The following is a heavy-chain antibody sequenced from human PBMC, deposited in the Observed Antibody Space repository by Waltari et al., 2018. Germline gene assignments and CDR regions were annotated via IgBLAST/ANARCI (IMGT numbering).Heavy chain of an antibody. J-gene: IGHJ5*02. Sequence: VRLVESGGGRVEPGESLRLSCVGSGFSFDEYSMNWVRQAPGKGLEWVLSWNNGGDYKGYADSVEGRFTISRDNDKNTLYLQMNDLRVDDTAIYYCARGKAFDPWGQGTRVNVSS. CDR1: GFSFDEYS. CDR2: WNNGGDYK. V-gene: IGHV3-21*06. CDR3: ARGKAFDP.